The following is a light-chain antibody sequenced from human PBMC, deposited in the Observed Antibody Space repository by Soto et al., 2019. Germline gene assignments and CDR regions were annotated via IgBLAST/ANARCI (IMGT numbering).Light chain of an antibody. Sequence: DIQMTQSPSTLSASVGDRVTITCRASQSISSWLAWYQQKPGKAPKLLIYDVSSLESGVPSRFSGSGSGTGFTLTISSLQPDDFATYYCQQFGTFGQGTKVEIK. CDR2: DVS. J-gene: IGKJ1*01. V-gene: IGKV1-5*01. CDR3: QQFGT. CDR1: QSISSW.